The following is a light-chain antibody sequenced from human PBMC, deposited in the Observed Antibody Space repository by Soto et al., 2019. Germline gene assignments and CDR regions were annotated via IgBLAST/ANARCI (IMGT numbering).Light chain of an antibody. J-gene: IGKJ1*01. CDR1: QNVRSY. Sequence: DMQLTQSPSSLSASVGDRVTITCRASQNVRSYLNWYQQKPGKAPKLLISESSILESGVPSKFSGDGYGTEFTLTIRSLQPEDFAIYYCQQTFSIPRTFGHGTRVEIK. V-gene: IGKV1-39*01. CDR2: ESS. CDR3: QQTFSIPRT.